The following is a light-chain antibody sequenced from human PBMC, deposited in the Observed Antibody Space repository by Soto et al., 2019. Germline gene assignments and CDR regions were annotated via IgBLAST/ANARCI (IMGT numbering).Light chain of an antibody. CDR1: QSVSSY. CDR3: QQYRRWPRT. CDR2: DAS. V-gene: IGKV3-11*01. J-gene: IGKJ1*01. Sequence: EIVLTQSPATLSLSPGESATLSCRASQSVSSYLAWYQQKPGQXPRXXIYDASNRATGIPARFSGRGSGTEGTLTITSLRPEDGAVYDGQQYRRWPRTFGQGTKVDIK.